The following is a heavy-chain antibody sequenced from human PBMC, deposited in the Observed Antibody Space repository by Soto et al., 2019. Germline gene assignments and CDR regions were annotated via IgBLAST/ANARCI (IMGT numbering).Heavy chain of an antibody. V-gene: IGHV3-53*01. Sequence: PGGSLRLSCAVSGFTVSNNYMSWVRQAPGKGLEGVSVIYSGGYTAYGDSVKGRFTISRDNSKNTLYLQMNSLRADDTAVYYCAKEVVVPAAITLYYYGVDVWGQGTTVTVS. CDR1: GFTVSNNY. CDR2: IYSGGYT. J-gene: IGHJ6*02. D-gene: IGHD2-2*01. CDR3: AKEVVVPAAITLYYYGVDV.